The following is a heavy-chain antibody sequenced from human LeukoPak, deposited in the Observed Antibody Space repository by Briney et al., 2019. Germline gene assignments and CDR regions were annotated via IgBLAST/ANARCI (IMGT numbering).Heavy chain of an antibody. J-gene: IGHJ4*02. D-gene: IGHD4-17*01. CDR2: IYYSGST. CDR3: AREEYGDYDSFDY. V-gene: IGHV4-59*11. CDR1: GGSISSHY. Sequence: PSETLSHTCTVSGGSISSHYWSWIRQPPGKGLEWIGYIYYSGSTNYNPSLKSRVTISVDTSKNQFSLKLSSVTAADTAVYYCAREEYGDYDSFDYWGQGTLVTVSS.